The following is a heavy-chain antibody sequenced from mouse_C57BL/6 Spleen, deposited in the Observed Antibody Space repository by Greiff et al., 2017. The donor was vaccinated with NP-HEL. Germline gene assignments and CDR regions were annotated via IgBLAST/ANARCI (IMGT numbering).Heavy chain of an antibody. CDR2: IYPRDGST. D-gene: IGHD4-1*02. J-gene: IGHJ2*01. CDR1: GYTFTSYD. CDR3: ARDQLGRKDY. Sequence: VKLQESGPELVKPGASVKLSCKASGYTFTSYDINWVKQRPGQGLEWIGWIYPRDGSTKYNEKFKGKATLTVDTSSSTAYLERHSLTAEDAAVYFCARDQLGRKDYWGKGTTLTVAS. V-gene: IGHV1-85*01.